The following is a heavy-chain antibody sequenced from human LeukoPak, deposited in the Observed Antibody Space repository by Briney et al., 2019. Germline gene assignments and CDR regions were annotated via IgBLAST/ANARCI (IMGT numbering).Heavy chain of an antibody. D-gene: IGHD3/OR15-3a*01. CDR1: GFTFSSYG. CDR2: MSYDGSNK. V-gene: IGHV3-30*18. Sequence: GGSLRLSCAASGFTFSSYGMHWVRQAPGKGLEWVAVMSYDGSNKYYADSVKGRFTISRDNSKNTLYLQMNSLRAEDTAVYYCAKDGLDYWGQGTLVTVSS. CDR3: AKDGLDY. J-gene: IGHJ4*02.